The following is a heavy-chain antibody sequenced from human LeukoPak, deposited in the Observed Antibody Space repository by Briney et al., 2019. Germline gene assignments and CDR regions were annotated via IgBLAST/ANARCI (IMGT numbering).Heavy chain of an antibody. CDR1: GFTFSSYA. J-gene: IGHJ4*02. D-gene: IGHD6-13*01. CDR2: IIGSGSST. V-gene: IGHV3-23*01. CDR3: AKDRAQQLVLDF. Sequence: GGSLRLSCAASGFTFSSYAMSWVRQAPGKGLEWVSAIIGSGSSTYYADSVKGRFTISRDNSKNTLFLQMNSLRAEDTAVYYRAKDRAQQLVLDFWGQGTLVTVSS.